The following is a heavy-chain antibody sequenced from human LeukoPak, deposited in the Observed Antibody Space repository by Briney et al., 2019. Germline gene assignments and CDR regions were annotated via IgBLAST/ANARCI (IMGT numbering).Heavy chain of an antibody. D-gene: IGHD1-26*01. J-gene: IGHJ4*02. Sequence: SETLSLTCTVSVGSISSTTYYLGWIRQPPGKGLEWIGSIYYNGNTYYNPSLKSRVTISADTSKDQFSLKLTSVTAADTAVYYCARSTSGLYFWADTWSQGSRVTVSS. CDR1: VGSISSTTYY. CDR2: IYYNGNT. CDR3: ARSTSGLYFWADT. V-gene: IGHV4-39*01.